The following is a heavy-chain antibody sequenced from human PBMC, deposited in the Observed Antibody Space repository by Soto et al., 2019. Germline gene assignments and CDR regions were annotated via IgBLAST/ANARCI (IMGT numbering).Heavy chain of an antibody. CDR2: VDTSGST. D-gene: IGHD5-12*01. V-gene: IGHV4-4*07. Sequence: PSETLSRTCTVWGSSISDHSWIWIRHPAWRRLASIGPVDTSGSTSYHPSLRSRVTMSRDTCNNQIFLNLTSVPAADTAAFYCVTGRSYSVYDCWGRG. J-gene: IGHJ4*02. CDR3: VTGRSYSVYDC. CDR1: GSSISDHS.